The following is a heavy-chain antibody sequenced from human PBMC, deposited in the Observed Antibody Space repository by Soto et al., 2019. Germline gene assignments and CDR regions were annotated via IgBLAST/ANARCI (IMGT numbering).Heavy chain of an antibody. CDR2: IYYSGST. CDR1: GGSIRSGGYY. CDR3: ARVWGGGFDF. D-gene: IGHD3-10*01. J-gene: IGHJ3*01. V-gene: IGHV4-61*08. Sequence: SETLSLTCTVSGGSIRSGGYYWSWIRQPPGKGLEWIGYIYYSGSTNYNPSLKSRVTISVDTSKNQFSLKLSSVTAADTAVYYCARVWGGGFDFWGQGTMVTVSS.